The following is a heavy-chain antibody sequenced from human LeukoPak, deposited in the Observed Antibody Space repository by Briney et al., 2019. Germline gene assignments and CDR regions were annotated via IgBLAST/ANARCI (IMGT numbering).Heavy chain of an antibody. D-gene: IGHD4-17*01. V-gene: IGHV4-38-2*02. CDR2: IYYSGST. Sequence: SETLSLTCTVSGYSIGSSYYWGWIRQPPGKGLEWIGNIYYSGSTYYNPSLKSRVTISVDTSKNQFSLKLSSVTAADTAVYYCARVSPDYGDYGGVDYWGQGTLVTVSS. J-gene: IGHJ4*02. CDR3: ARVSPDYGDYGGVDY. CDR1: GYSIGSSYY.